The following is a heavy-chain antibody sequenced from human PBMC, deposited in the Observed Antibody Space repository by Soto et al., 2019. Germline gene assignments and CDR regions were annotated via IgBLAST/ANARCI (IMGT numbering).Heavy chain of an antibody. CDR2: ISGSGGST. V-gene: IGHV3-23*01. CDR1: GFTFSSYA. Sequence: GSLSLSCASPGFTFSSYAMSLVLQAPGKGLEWVSAISGSGGSTYYADSVKGRFTISRDNSKNTLYLQMNSLRAEDTAVYYCAKDPSSSGWPIDYWGQGTLVTVSS. J-gene: IGHJ4*02. D-gene: IGHD6-19*01. CDR3: AKDPSSSGWPIDY.